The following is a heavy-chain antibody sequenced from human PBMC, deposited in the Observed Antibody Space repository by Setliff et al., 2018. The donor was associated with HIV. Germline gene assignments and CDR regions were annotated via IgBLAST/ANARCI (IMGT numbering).Heavy chain of an antibody. V-gene: IGHV1-46*03. CDR3: AREARYQDRYYYYMDV. J-gene: IGHJ6*03. CDR2: INPSGGST. D-gene: IGHD1-20*01. CDR1: GYTFTSYY. Sequence: ASVKVSCKASGYTFTSYYLHWVRQAPGQGLEWMGIINPSGGSTTYAQKFQGRVAMTRDTSASTVYMELSSLRSEDTAVYYCAREARYQDRYYYYMDVWGKGTTATVSS.